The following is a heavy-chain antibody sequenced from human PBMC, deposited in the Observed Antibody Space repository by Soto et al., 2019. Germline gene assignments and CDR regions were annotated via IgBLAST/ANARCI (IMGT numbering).Heavy chain of an antibody. J-gene: IGHJ6*02. Sequence: QVQLMQSGAEVKKPGASVKVPCKASGYTFTSYDINWVRQATGQGLEWMGWMNPNSGNTGYAQKYADRVTMTRNTSISTAYMELGSLSSEDTAVYYCSREVSVCGLDVWGQGTTVTVSS. CDR1: GYTFTSYD. V-gene: IGHV1-8*01. CDR3: SREVSVCGLDV. CDR2: MNPNSGNT.